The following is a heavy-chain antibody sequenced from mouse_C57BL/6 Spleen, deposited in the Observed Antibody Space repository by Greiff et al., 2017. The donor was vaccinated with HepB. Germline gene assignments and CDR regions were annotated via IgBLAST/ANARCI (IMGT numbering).Heavy chain of an antibody. CDR3: AREGLTDAMDY. D-gene: IGHD4-1*01. Sequence: QVQLQQPGAELVRPGTSVKLSCKASGYTFTSYWMHWVKQRPGQGLEWIGVIDPSDSYTNYNQKFKGKATLTVDTSSSTAYMQLSSLTSEDSAVYDCAREGLTDAMDYWGQGTSVTVSS. J-gene: IGHJ4*01. V-gene: IGHV1-59*01. CDR2: IDPSDSYT. CDR1: GYTFTSYW.